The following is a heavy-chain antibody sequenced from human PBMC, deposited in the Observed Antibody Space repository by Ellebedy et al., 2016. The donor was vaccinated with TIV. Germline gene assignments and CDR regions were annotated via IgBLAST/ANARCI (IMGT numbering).Heavy chain of an antibody. CDR3: ARDANSGGGQTWG. D-gene: IGHD4-23*01. CDR1: GFPFSTFD. J-gene: IGHJ4*02. V-gene: IGHV3-23*01. CDR2: MSGRDDVT. Sequence: GESLKISCTASGFPFSTFDMSWVRQAPGKGLEWVSFMSGRDDVTVYVDSVKGRFTISRDNARNLLYLQMNSLRVEDMAVYYCARDANSGGGQTWGWGQGTLVTVSS.